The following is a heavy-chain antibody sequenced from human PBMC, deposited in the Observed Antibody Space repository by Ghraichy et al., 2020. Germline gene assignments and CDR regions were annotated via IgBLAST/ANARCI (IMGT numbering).Heavy chain of an antibody. CDR1: GGSISSGGYY. CDR2: IYYSGST. J-gene: IGHJ6*02. CDR3: ARSPYHQTTDYYYGMDV. Sequence: TLSLTCTVSGGSISSGGYYWSWIRQHPGKGLEWIGYIYYSGSTYYNPSLKSRVTISVDTSKNQFSLKLSSVTAADTAVYYCARSPYHQTTDYYYGMDVWGQGTTVTVSS. V-gene: IGHV4-31*03. D-gene: IGHD2-2*01.